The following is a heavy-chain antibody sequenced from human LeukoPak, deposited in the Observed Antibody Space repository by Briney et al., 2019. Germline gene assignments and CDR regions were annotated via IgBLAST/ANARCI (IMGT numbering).Heavy chain of an antibody. J-gene: IGHJ4*02. CDR1: GFTFSSYG. CDR3: ATEGSFDY. Sequence: GGSLRLSCAASGFTFSSYGMHWVRQAPGTGLEWVAVISFDASNKYYADSVKGRFTIYRDNSKNTLYLQMNSLRAEDAAVYYCATEGSFDYWGQGTLVTVSS. CDR2: ISFDASNK. V-gene: IGHV3-30*03.